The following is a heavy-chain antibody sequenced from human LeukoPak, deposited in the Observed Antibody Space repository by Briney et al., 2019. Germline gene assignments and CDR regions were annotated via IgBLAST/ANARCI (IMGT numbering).Heavy chain of an antibody. Sequence: SETLSLTCTVSGDSVIGSYWSWIRQAPGTGLEFIGYIYYSVDTDYNPSLKNRVTMSLDLSKKQFSLSLTSVTAADTAVYYCARRRYYDSTGYNPTYYFDHWGQGILVTVSS. J-gene: IGHJ4*02. CDR3: ARRRYYDSTGYNPTYYFDH. V-gene: IGHV4-59*02. CDR1: GDSVIGSY. D-gene: IGHD3-22*01. CDR2: IYYSVDT.